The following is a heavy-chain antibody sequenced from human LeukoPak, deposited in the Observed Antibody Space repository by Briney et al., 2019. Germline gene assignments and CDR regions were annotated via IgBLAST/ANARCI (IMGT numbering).Heavy chain of an antibody. V-gene: IGHV1-2*02. Sequence: ASVKVSCKASGYTFTGYYMHWERQAPGQGLEWMGWINPNSGGTNYAQKFQGRVTMTRDTSISTAYMELSRLRSDDTAVYYCATAYSSEYAFAIWGQGTMVTVSS. D-gene: IGHD6-25*01. CDR3: ATAYSSEYAFAI. J-gene: IGHJ3*02. CDR1: GYTFTGYY. CDR2: INPNSGGT.